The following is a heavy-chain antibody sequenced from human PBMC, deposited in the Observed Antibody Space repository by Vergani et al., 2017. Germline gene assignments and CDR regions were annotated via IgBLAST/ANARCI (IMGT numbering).Heavy chain of an antibody. Sequence: QVQLVQSGAEVKKPGSSVKVSCKASGGTFSSYAIRWVRQAPGQGLEWMGGIIPIFGTANYAQKFQGRVTITADESTSTAYMELSSLRSEDKAVYYCARERPRIAAAGTFWFDPWGQGTLVTVSS. V-gene: IGHV1-69*01. CDR1: GGTFSSYA. J-gene: IGHJ5*02. D-gene: IGHD6-13*01. CDR3: ARERPRIAAAGTFWFDP. CDR2: IIPIFGTA.